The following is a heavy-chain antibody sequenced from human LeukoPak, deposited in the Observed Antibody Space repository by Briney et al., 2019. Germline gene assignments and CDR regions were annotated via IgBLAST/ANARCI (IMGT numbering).Heavy chain of an antibody. CDR3: ARVGDHYHWYLDV. CDR1: GFTVSTYY. D-gene: IGHD1-26*01. Sequence: PGGSLTLSCEGSGFTVSTYYMNWVRQAPGKGLEWGAILYSGGSTYYADSVKGRFTVSRDISKNTVYLQMNNLRAEDTAVYYCARVGDHYHWYLDVWGRGTLVTASS. V-gene: IGHV3-53*01. CDR2: LYSGGST. J-gene: IGHJ2*01.